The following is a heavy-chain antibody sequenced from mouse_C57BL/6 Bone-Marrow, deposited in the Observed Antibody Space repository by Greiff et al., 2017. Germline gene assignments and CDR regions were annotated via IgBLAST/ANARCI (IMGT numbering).Heavy chain of an antibody. CDR2: IHPNSGST. J-gene: IGHJ1*03. D-gene: IGHD2-3*01. V-gene: IGHV1-64*01. CDR3: ARKEGYDGYYRWYFDV. Sequence: VQLQQPGAELVKPGASVKLSCKASGYTFTSYWMHWVKQRPGQGLEWIGMIHPNSGSTNYNEKFKSKATLTVDKSSSTAYMQLSSLTSEDSAVYYCARKEGYDGYYRWYFDVWGTGTTVTVSS. CDR1: GYTFTSYW.